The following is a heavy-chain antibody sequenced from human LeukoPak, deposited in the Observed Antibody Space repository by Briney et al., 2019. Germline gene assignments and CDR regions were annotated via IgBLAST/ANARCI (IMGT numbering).Heavy chain of an antibody. CDR1: GGSISSSNW. Sequence: SETLSLTCAVSGGSISSSNWWSWARQPPGKELEWIGSIYYSGSSYHNPSLKSRVTISVDTSKNQFSLKLSSVTAADTAVYYCARSNWGYYYFDYWGQGTLVTVSS. CDR3: ARSNWGYYYFDY. D-gene: IGHD7-27*01. CDR2: IYYSGSS. J-gene: IGHJ4*02. V-gene: IGHV4-39*01.